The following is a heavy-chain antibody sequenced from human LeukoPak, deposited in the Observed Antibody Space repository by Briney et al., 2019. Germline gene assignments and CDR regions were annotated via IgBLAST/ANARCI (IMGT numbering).Heavy chain of an antibody. V-gene: IGHV3-33*01. D-gene: IGHD5-12*01. CDR3: AREGGYVSPTFDY. CDR2: IWYDGSNK. J-gene: IGHJ4*02. CDR1: GFTFSSYG. Sequence: GGSLRLSCAASGFTFSSYGMHWVRQAPGKGLEWVAVIWYDGSNKYYADSVKGRFTISRDNSKNTLYLQMNSLRAEDTAVYYCAREGGYVSPTFDYWGQGTQVTVSS.